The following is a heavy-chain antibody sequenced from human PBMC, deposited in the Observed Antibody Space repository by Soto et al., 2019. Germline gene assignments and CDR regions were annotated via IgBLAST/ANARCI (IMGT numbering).Heavy chain of an antibody. D-gene: IGHD2-8*01. V-gene: IGHV1-69*08. CDR1: GDTSTIYT. Sequence: QVQLVQSGAEVKKPGSSLKVSCETSGDTSTIYTITWVRQAPGQGLQWMGRIVPTLRLTNYAQEFEARLTITADTYTITAHMELSSLTSEDKAVYYCATEKYGAGRVGVYDWGQGTTVTVSS. J-gene: IGHJ4*02. CDR3: ATEKYGAGRVGVYD. CDR2: IVPTLRLT.